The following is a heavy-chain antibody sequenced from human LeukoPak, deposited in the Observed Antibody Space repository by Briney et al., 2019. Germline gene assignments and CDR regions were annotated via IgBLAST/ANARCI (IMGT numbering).Heavy chain of an antibody. CDR3: AGGYCSSTSCYAAYYYYYGMDV. CDR1: GFTFSSYA. CDR2: ISGSGGST. J-gene: IGHJ6*02. Sequence: SGGSLRLSCAASGFTFSSYAMSWVRQAPGKGLEWVSAISGSGGSTYYADSVKGRFTISRDNSKNTLYLQMNSLRAEDTAVYYCAGGYCSSTSCYAAYYYYYGMDVWGQGTTVTVSS. V-gene: IGHV3-23*01. D-gene: IGHD2-2*01.